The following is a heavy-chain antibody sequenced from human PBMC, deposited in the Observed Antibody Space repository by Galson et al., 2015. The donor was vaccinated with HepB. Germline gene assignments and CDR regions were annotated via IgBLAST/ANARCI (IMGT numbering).Heavy chain of an antibody. CDR2: IIGSGAST. CDR3: AKDVRRAASG. V-gene: IGHV3-23*01. J-gene: IGHJ1*01. Sequence: SLRLSCAASGFTFDTYFMSWVRQAPGKGLEWVSTIIGSGASTYYANSVKGRFTISRDNSKNTLYLQVNSLRAEDTAIYYCAKDVRRAASGWGQGTLVTVSS. CDR1: GFTFDTYF. D-gene: IGHD6-13*01.